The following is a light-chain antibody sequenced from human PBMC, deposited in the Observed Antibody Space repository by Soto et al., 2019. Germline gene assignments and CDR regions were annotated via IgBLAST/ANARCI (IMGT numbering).Light chain of an antibody. J-gene: IGLJ1*01. CDR3: SSYTRGNTYV. CDR2: EVT. CDR1: SSDIGGYNS. V-gene: IGLV2-14*01. Sequence: QSALTQPASVSGSPGQSITISCTGTSSDIGGYNSVSWYQQHPRKAPKLMIYEVTNRPSGISNRFSGFKSGNTASLTISGLQAEDEADYYCSSYTRGNTYVFGTGTKLTVL.